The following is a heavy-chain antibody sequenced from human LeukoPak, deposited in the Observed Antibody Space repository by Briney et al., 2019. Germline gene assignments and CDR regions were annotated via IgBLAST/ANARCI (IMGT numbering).Heavy chain of an antibody. D-gene: IGHD3-16*01. Sequence: GGSLRLSCAASGFSFSSYEMNWVRQAPGKGLEWVSYISSSGSTIYYADSVKGRFTISRDNAKNSLYLQMNSLRAEDTAVYYCARADRLGAALLASFDYWGQGTLVTVSS. J-gene: IGHJ4*02. CDR2: ISSSGSTI. V-gene: IGHV3-48*03. CDR3: ARADRLGAALLASFDY. CDR1: GFSFSSYE.